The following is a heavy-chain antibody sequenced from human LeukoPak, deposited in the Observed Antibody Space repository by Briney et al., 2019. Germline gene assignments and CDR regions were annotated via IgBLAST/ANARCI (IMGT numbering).Heavy chain of an antibody. CDR1: GGTFSSYA. J-gene: IGHJ5*02. D-gene: IGHD6-13*01. V-gene: IGHV1-69*13. CDR3: ARSSSSWFNWFDP. Sequence: ASVKVSCKASGGTFSSYAISWVRQAPGQGLEWMGGIIPIFGTANYAQKFQGRVTITADESTSTAYMGLSSLRSKDTAVYYCARSSSSWFNWFDPWGQGTLVTVSS. CDR2: IIPIFGTA.